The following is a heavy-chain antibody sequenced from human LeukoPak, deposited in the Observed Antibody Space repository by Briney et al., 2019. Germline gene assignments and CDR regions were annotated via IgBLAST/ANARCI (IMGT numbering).Heavy chain of an antibody. V-gene: IGHV4-34*01. D-gene: IGHD2-2*01. J-gene: IGHJ4*02. CDR3: ARHSRRYCSSTSYYAFDY. CDR2: INHSGST. Sequence: SETLSLTSAVYGGSFSGYYWSWIRQPPGKGLEWIGEINHSGSTNYNPSLKSRVTISVDTSKNQFSLKLSSVTAADTAVYYCARHSRRYCSSTSYYAFDYWGQGTLVTVSS. CDR1: GGSFSGYY.